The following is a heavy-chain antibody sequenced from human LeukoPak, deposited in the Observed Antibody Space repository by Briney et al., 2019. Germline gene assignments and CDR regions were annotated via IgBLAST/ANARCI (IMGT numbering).Heavy chain of an antibody. J-gene: IGHJ6*02. D-gene: IGHD2-21*02. Sequence: SETLSLTCTVSGGSISSYYWSWIRQPPGKGLEWIGYIYYSGSTNYNPSLKSRVTISVDTSKNQFSLKLSSVTAADTAVYYCARVVTATAHYYYYGMDVWGQGTTVTVSS. CDR1: GGSISSYY. CDR2: IYYSGST. CDR3: ARVVTATAHYYYYGMDV. V-gene: IGHV4-59*01.